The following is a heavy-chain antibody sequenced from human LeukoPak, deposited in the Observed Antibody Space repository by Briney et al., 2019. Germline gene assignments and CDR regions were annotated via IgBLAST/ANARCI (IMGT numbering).Heavy chain of an antibody. CDR1: GFTFDDYA. J-gene: IGHJ4*02. CDR3: AKDSSGYCGSTSCYGAFDL. CDR2: ISWNSGSI. D-gene: IGHD2-2*01. V-gene: IGHV3-9*01. Sequence: GRSLRLSCAASGFTFDDYAMHWVRQAPGKGLEWVSGISWNSGSINYADSVKGRFTISRDNAKNSLYLHMNGLRAEDTALYYCAKDSSGYCGSTSCYGAFDLWGQGTLVTVSS.